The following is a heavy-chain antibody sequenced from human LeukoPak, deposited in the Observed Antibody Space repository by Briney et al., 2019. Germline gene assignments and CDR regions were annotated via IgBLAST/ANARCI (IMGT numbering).Heavy chain of an antibody. Sequence: PGGSLRLSCAASGFTFSSYSMNWVRQAPGKGLEWVAVIWDAGNNQFYADSVRGRFTISRDNSKNMLWLQMNSLRVEDTALYYCVRERGPFNAFDIWGRGSMITVSS. CDR1: GFTFSSYS. CDR3: VRERGPFNAFDI. D-gene: IGHD6-25*01. CDR2: IWDAGNNQ. J-gene: IGHJ3*02. V-gene: IGHV3-33*08.